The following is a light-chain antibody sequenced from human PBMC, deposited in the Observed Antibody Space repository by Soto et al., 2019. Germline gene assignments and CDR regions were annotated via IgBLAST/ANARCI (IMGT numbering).Light chain of an antibody. Sequence: DVQLTQSPSSLSASVGDSVTITCRSSHIINGFLNWYLSKPGEAPTLHISYISNVESGVPLRFPGDGTETEINLSINSVQPEDFATYYCQQGYNTPFTFGRGTEL. CDR3: QQGYNTPFT. CDR2: YIS. CDR1: HIINGF. V-gene: IGKV1-39*01. J-gene: IGKJ2*01.